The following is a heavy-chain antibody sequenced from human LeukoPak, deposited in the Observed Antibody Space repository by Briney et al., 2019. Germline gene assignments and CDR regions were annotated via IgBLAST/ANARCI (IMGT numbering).Heavy chain of an antibody. Sequence: ASVKVSFKASGYTFTGHYMNWVRLAPGQGLEWMGWINPTGGTTYAQKFQDRVTMTRATSINTAYMELSGLRSDDTAVYYSARDLGWSSSHWGQGTLVTVSS. CDR1: GYTFTGHY. CDR2: INPTGGT. CDR3: ARDLGWSSSH. D-gene: IGHD6-6*01. J-gene: IGHJ4*02. V-gene: IGHV1-2*02.